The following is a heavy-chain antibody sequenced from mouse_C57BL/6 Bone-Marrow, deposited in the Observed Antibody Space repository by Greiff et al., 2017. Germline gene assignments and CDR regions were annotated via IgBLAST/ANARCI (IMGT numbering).Heavy chain of an antibody. CDR1: GFTFSSYG. V-gene: IGHV5-6*01. CDR3: ATLYGNYPSWFAY. CDR2: ISSGGSYT. D-gene: IGHD2-1*01. J-gene: IGHJ3*01. Sequence: EVMLVESGGDLVKPGGSLKLSCAASGFTFSSYGMSWVRQTPDKRLEWVATISSGGSYTYYPDSVKGRFTISRDNAKNTLYLQMSSLKSEDTAMYYCATLYGNYPSWFAYWGQGTQVTVSA.